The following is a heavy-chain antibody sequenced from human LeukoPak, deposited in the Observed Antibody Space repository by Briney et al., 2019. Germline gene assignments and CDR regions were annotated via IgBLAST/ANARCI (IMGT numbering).Heavy chain of an antibody. V-gene: IGHV3-23*01. Sequence: PGGSLRLSCAASGFTFNKFAMVWVRQAPGKGLDWVSAISANGGATYYAGSVKGRFTVSRDDSKNTLYLQMNSLRAEDTAVYYCAKDGGLWVSAHWGDSWGRGTLVTVSS. CDR1: GFTFNKFA. CDR3: AKDGGLWVSAHWGDS. D-gene: IGHD7-27*01. CDR2: ISANGGAT. J-gene: IGHJ4*02.